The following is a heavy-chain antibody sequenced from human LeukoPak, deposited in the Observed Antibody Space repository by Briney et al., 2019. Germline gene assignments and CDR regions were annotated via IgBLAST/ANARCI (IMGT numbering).Heavy chain of an antibody. CDR3: ARQGSSGDFDY. Sequence: NTSETLSLTCTGSGGSISSYYWSWIRQPPGKGLEWIGYIYYRGSTNYNPSLKSRVTISVDTSKNQFSLRLSSVTAADTAIYYCARQGSSGDFDYWGQGTLATVSS. V-gene: IGHV4-59*08. CDR2: IYYRGST. J-gene: IGHJ4*02. D-gene: IGHD3-22*01. CDR1: GGSISSYY.